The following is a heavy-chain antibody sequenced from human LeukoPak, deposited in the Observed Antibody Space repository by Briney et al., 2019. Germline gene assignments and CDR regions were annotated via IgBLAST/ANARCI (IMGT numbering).Heavy chain of an antibody. CDR1: GYSISSGYY. Sequence: SETLSLTCAVSGYSISSGYYWGWIRQPPGKGLEWIGSIYHSGSTYYNPPLKSRVTISVDTSKNQFSLKLSSVTAADTAVYYCARHDYLDRPGREYYFDYWGQGTLVTVSS. CDR2: IYHSGST. J-gene: IGHJ4*02. D-gene: IGHD4-11*01. V-gene: IGHV4-38-2*01. CDR3: ARHDYLDRPGREYYFDY.